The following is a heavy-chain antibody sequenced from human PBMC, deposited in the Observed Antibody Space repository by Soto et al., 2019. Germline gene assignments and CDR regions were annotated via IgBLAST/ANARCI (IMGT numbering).Heavy chain of an antibody. CDR3: ARGSTYYYDSSGYTPPNWFDP. Sequence: SVKVSCKASGGTFSSYAISWVRQAPGQGLEWMGGIIPIFGTANYAQKFQGRVTITADKSTSTAYMELSSLRSEDTAVYYCARGSTYYYDSSGYTPPNWFDPWGQGTLFTV. D-gene: IGHD3-22*01. V-gene: IGHV1-69*06. CDR2: IIPIFGTA. J-gene: IGHJ5*02. CDR1: GGTFSSYA.